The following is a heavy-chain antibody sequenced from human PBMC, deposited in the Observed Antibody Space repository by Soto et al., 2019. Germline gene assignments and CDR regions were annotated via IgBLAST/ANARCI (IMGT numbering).Heavy chain of an antibody. CDR1: GHSFTSYW. CDR3: ASHNSCGGDCYYYYGMDV. D-gene: IGHD2-21*02. V-gene: IGHV5-10-1*01. CDR2: IDPSDSYT. Sequence: PGESLKISCKGSGHSFTSYWISWVRQMPGKGLEWMGRIDPSDSYTNYSPSFQGHVTISADKSISTAYLRWSSLKAPDTAMYYCASHNSCGGDCYYYYGMDVWGQGTTVTVSS. J-gene: IGHJ6*02.